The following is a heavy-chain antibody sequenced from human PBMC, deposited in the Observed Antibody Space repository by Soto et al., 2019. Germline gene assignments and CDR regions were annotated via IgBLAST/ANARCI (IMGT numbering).Heavy chain of an antibody. Sequence: QVQLVQSGTAVKKPGSSVTVSCKASGGPYGKYSISWVRQAPGQGLEWMGRIIPIFDITNYAQKFQGRVTFTADKSTSTVYMDLSSLRSDDTAVYYCARSLLGDYYDSDGLDNWGQGTLVTVSS. V-gene: IGHV1-69*02. CDR1: GGPYGKYS. J-gene: IGHJ4*02. D-gene: IGHD3-22*01. CDR2: IIPIFDIT. CDR3: ARSLLGDYYDSDGLDN.